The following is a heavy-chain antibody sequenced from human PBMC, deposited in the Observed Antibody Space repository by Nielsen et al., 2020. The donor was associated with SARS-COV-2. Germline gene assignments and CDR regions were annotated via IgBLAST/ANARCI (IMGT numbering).Heavy chain of an antibody. CDR3: ARWGSGSADAFDI. CDR2: IDPSDSYT. D-gene: IGHD3-10*01. V-gene: IGHV5-10-1*01. J-gene: IGHJ3*02. Sequence: GESLKISCKGSGYSFTSYWISWVRQMPGKGLERMGRIDPSDSYTNYSPSFQGHVTISADKSISTAYLQWSSLKASDTAMYYCARWGSGSADAFDIWGQGTMVTVSS. CDR1: GYSFTSYW.